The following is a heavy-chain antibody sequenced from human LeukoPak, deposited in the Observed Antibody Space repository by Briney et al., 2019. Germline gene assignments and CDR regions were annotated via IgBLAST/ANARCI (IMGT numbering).Heavy chain of an antibody. Sequence: SETLSLTCTVSGGSISSGSYYWSWIRQPPGKGLEWIGYIYYSGSTNYNPSLKSRVTISVDTSKNQFSLKLSSVIAADTAVYYCARTTRELKYHYYYYYYMDVWGKGTTVTISS. V-gene: IGHV4-61*01. CDR1: GGSISSGSYY. CDR2: IYYSGST. J-gene: IGHJ6*03. CDR3: ARTTRELKYHYYYYYYMDV. D-gene: IGHD2-2*01.